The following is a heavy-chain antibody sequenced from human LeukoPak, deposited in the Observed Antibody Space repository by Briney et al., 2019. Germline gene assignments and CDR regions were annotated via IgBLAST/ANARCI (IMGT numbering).Heavy chain of an antibody. CDR2: INANSGGT. V-gene: IGHV1-2*02. J-gene: IGHJ4*02. Sequence: ASVKVSCKASGYTFTGYYIHWVRQAPGQGLEWMGWINANSGGTNYVQKFQGRVTMTRDTSISTAYMELSRLTSDDTAVYYCARGGGYDNSGLFDYWGQGTLVTVSS. CDR1: GYTFTGYY. CDR3: ARGGGYDNSGLFDY. D-gene: IGHD3-22*01.